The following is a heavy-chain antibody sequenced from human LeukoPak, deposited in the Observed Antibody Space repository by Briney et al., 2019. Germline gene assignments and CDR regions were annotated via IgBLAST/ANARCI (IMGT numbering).Heavy chain of an antibody. J-gene: IGHJ4*02. V-gene: IGHV1-69*05. D-gene: IGHD4-11*01. CDR2: IIPIFGTA. Sequence: VASVKVSCKASGGTFSSYAISWVRQAPGQGLEWMGGIIPIFGTANYAQKFQGRVTITTDESTSTAYMELSSLRSEDTAVYYCARGILAFGLHYYFDYWGQGTLVTVSS. CDR3: ARGILAFGLHYYFDY. CDR1: GGTFSSYA.